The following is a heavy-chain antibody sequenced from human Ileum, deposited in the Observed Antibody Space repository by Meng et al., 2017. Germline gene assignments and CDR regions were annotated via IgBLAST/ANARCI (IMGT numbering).Heavy chain of an antibody. CDR1: GGAFDGYY. Sequence: QAQLQQGCAGLLKPSETLSLSCAVYGGAFDGYYWTWIRQSPGKGLEWIGEINHSGSTNFNPSLKSRVTMSVDTSKKQFSLNLSSVTAADTAVYYCRLAYCIGDCGDYWGQGTLVTVSS. V-gene: IGHV4-34*01. D-gene: IGHD2-21*02. CDR3: RLAYCIGDCGDY. CDR2: INHSGST. J-gene: IGHJ4*02.